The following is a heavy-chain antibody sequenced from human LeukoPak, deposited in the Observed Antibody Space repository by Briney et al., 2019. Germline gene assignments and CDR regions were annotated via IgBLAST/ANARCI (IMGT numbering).Heavy chain of an antibody. V-gene: IGHV3-23*01. CDR2: ISGSGGST. D-gene: IGHD4-17*01. CDR1: GFTFSSYA. J-gene: IGHJ4*02. Sequence: PGGSLRLSCAASGFTFSSYAMSWVRQAPGKGLEWVSAISGSGGSTHYADSVKGRFTISRDTSKNTLYLQMNSLRADDTAVYYCAKGRAKATVTTGDHWGQGTLATVSS. CDR3: AKGRAKATVTTGDH.